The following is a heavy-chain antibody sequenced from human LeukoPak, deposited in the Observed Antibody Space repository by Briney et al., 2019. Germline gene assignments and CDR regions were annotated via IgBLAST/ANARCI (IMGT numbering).Heavy chain of an antibody. D-gene: IGHD6-13*01. CDR2: IYTSGST. V-gene: IGHV4-4*07. CDR1: GGSISSYY. CDR3: ARDWPYSSSWYWSDP. J-gene: IGHJ5*02. Sequence: PSETLSLTCTVSGGSISSYYWSWIRQPAGKGLEWIGRIYTSGSTNYNPSLKSRVTMSVDTSKNQFSLKLSSGTAADTAVYHCARDWPYSSSWYWSDPWGQGTLVTVSS.